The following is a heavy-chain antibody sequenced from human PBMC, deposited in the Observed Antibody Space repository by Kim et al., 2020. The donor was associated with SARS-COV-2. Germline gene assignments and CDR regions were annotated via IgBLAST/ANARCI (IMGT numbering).Heavy chain of an antibody. CDR3: AREHRRFLEWLLNNYYYGMDV. Sequence: GGSLRLSCAASGFTFSSYSMNWVRQAPGKGLEWVSSISSSSSYIYYADSVKGRFTISRDNAKNTLYLQMNSLRAEDTAVYYCAREHRRFLEWLLNNYYYGMDVWGQGTTVTVSS. J-gene: IGHJ6*02. V-gene: IGHV3-21*01. CDR1: GFTFSSYS. D-gene: IGHD3-3*01. CDR2: ISSSSSYI.